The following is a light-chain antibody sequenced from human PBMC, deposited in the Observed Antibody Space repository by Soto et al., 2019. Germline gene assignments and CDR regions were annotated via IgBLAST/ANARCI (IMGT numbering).Light chain of an antibody. Sequence: QTVVTQEPSFSVSPGGTVTLTCGLTSDPVSTSYYASWYQQTPGQTPRMLIYSTNTRSSGVPDRFSGSILGNKAALTITGAQADDESDYYCVLYMGSGFWVFGGGTKLTVL. V-gene: IGLV8-61*01. J-gene: IGLJ3*02. CDR2: STN. CDR3: VLYMGSGFWV. CDR1: SDPVSTSYY.